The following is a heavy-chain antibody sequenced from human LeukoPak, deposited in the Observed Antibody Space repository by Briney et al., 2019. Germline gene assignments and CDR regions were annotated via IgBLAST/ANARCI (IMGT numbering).Heavy chain of an antibody. V-gene: IGHV4-4*07. J-gene: IGHJ6*03. D-gene: IGHD2-2*02. CDR2: IYSSGST. CDR3: ARVVGVPAAIRGGHYYYYMDV. Sequence: SETLSLTCTVSGVSISSYYWSWIRQPAGKGLEWIGRIYSSGSTNYNPSLKSRVTMSVDTSKNQFSLKLSSVTAADTAVYYCARVVGVPAAIRGGHYYYYMDVWGKGTTVTVSS. CDR1: GVSISSYY.